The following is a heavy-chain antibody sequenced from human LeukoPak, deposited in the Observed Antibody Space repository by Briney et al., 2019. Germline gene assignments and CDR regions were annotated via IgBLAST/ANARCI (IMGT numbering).Heavy chain of an antibody. J-gene: IGHJ4*02. V-gene: IGHV4-34*01. CDR3: AFTTGTYYLDF. D-gene: IGHD1-26*01. Sequence: SETLSLTCVVYGGSFSGHYWSWIRQPPGKGLEWIGEINHSGSVNYNPSLKSRVTVSADASKNQFSLNLNSVTAADTAVYYCAFTTGTYYLDFWGQGTLVTVSS. CDR1: GGSFSGHY. CDR2: INHSGSV.